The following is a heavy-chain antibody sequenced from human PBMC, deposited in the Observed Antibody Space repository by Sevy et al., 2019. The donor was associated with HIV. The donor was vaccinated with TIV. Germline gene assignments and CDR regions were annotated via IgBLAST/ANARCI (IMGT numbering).Heavy chain of an antibody. J-gene: IGHJ4*02. CDR1: GYTFTTYW. Sequence: GESLKISCKVSGYTFTTYWIAWVRQMPGKGLEWTGVIYPGYSDTRHSPSFQGQVTMSVNKSITIAYLQWSSLKASDTGMYYCARLSHDILTGYFDYWGQGTLVTVSS. CDR2: IYPGYSDT. V-gene: IGHV5-51*01. D-gene: IGHD3-9*01. CDR3: ARLSHDILTGYFDY.